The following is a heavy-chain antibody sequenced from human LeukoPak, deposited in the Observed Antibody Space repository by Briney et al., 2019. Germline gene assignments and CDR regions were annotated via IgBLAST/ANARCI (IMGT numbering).Heavy chain of an antibody. CDR2: VYYSGTA. CDR1: GASLSTSS. CDR3: ARHFSNGWSDK. J-gene: IGHJ4*01. D-gene: IGHD6-19*01. V-gene: IGHV4-59*08. Sequence: SQTLSLTCTVSGASLSTSSWTWIRQPPGKGLECIGFVYYSGTAHYHPSLKSRVTISLDTSKNQFSLRLSSVTAADTAVYYCARHFSNGWSDKWGHGTLVTVS.